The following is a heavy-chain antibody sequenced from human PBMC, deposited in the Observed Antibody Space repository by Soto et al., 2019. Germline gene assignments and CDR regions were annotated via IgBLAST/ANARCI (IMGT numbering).Heavy chain of an antibody. J-gene: IGHJ4*02. CDR3: ARVYCSGGSCYSIDY. V-gene: IGHV1-46*03. CDR2: INPSGGST. D-gene: IGHD2-15*01. Sequence: QVQLVQSGAEVKKPGASVKVSCKASGYTFTSYFMHWVRQAPGQGLEWMGIINPSGGSTSYAQKFQGRIPMTRDTSTSPVYMELSSLRSEDTAVYYCARVYCSGGSCYSIDYWGQGTLVTVSS. CDR1: GYTFTSYF.